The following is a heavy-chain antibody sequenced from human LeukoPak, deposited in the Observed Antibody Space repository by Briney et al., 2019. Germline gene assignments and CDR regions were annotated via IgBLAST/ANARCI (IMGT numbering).Heavy chain of an antibody. Sequence: ASVKVSCKASGYTSTAYYMHWVPQAPGQGLEWMGWINPNSGYTNYAQKFQGRVTMTRDTSITTAYMELTRLTSDDTAVYYCARGPPRAAAGGVIHYWGQGTLVTVSS. D-gene: IGHD6-13*01. CDR2: INPNSGYT. CDR3: ARGPPRAAAGGVIHY. CDR1: GYTSTAYY. V-gene: IGHV1-2*02. J-gene: IGHJ4*02.